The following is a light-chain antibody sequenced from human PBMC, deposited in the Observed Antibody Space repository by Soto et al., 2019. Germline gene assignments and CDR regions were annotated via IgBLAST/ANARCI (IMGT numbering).Light chain of an antibody. J-gene: IGLJ1*01. CDR3: SSFTSTTTYV. CDR1: SSDVGSHDL. CDR2: VVS. V-gene: IGLV2-14*02. Sequence: QSALTQPASVSGSPGQSIASSCTGTSSDVGSHDLVSWYQQQSGKVPKLIIYVVSSRPSGVSNRFSGSKSGNTASLTISGLQAEDEADYYCSSFTSTTTYVFGTGTKDTIL.